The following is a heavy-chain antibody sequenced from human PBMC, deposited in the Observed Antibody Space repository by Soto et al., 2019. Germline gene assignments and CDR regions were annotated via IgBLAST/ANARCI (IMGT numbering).Heavy chain of an antibody. V-gene: IGHV3-30*18. Sequence: QVQLVESGGGVVQPGRSLRLSCAASGFTFSSYGMHWVRQAPGKGLEWVAVISYDGSNKYYADSVKGRFTISRDNSKNTLYLQMNSLRAEDTAVYYCAKDAPRYGDYPGPIDYWGQGTLVTVSS. J-gene: IGHJ4*02. CDR3: AKDAPRYGDYPGPIDY. CDR1: GFTFSSYG. CDR2: ISYDGSNK. D-gene: IGHD4-17*01.